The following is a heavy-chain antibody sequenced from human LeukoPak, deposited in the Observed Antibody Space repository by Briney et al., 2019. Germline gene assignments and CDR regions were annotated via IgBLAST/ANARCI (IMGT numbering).Heavy chain of an antibody. CDR2: IYYSGST. J-gene: IGHJ4*02. Sequence: SETLSLTCTVSGGSISSYYWSWIRQPPGKGLEWIGYIYYSGSTNYNPSLKSRVTISVDTSKNQFSLKLSSVTAADTAVYYCARGESYYYDSSGYYSPNFDYWGQGTLVTVSS. CDR1: GGSISSYY. V-gene: IGHV4-59*08. D-gene: IGHD3-22*01. CDR3: ARGESYYYDSSGYYSPNFDY.